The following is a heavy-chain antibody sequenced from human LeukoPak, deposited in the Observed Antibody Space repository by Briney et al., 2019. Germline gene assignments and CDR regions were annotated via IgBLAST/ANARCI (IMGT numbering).Heavy chain of an antibody. CDR1: GGTFSSYA. CDR3: ARDLRTYDILTGYTHIYYMDV. CDR2: IIPIFGTA. D-gene: IGHD3-9*01. V-gene: IGHV1-69*05. Sequence: ASVTVSCKASGGTFSSYAISWVRQAPGQGLEWMGGIIPIFGTANYAQKFQGRVTITTDESTSTAYMELSSLRSEDTAVYYCARDLRTYDILTGYTHIYYMDVWGKGTTATVSS. J-gene: IGHJ6*03.